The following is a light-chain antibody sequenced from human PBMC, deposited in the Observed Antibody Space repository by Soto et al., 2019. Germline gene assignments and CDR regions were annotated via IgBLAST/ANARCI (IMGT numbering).Light chain of an antibody. CDR1: QSVSNW. V-gene: IGKV1-5*03. CDR2: QAS. J-gene: IGKJ2*01. Sequence: DIQMTQSPSTLSASIGDRVTISCRASQSVSNWLAWYQQKPGKAPKLLIYQASTLNSGVPSRFSGSGSGTEFTLTISSLQPDDFATYYCQQYDSYSVTFGQWTKMEIK. CDR3: QQYDSYSVT.